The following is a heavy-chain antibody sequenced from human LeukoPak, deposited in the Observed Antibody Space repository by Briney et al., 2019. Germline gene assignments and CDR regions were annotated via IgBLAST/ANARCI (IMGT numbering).Heavy chain of an antibody. CDR3: ARDRRTRTLYYYDSSGPLYNWFDP. CDR1: GGSISSGGYY. V-gene: IGHV4-31*03. CDR2: IYYSGST. D-gene: IGHD3-22*01. J-gene: IGHJ5*02. Sequence: SQTLSLTCTVSGGSISSGGYYWSWIRQHPGKGLEWIGYIYYSGSTYYNPSLKSRVTISVDTSKNQFSLKLSSVTAADTAVYYCARDRRTRTLYYYDSSGPLYNWFDPWGQGTLVTVSS.